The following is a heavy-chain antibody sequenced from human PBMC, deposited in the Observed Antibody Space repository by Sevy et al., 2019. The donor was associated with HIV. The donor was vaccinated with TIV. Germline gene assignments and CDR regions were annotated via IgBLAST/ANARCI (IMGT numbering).Heavy chain of an antibody. J-gene: IGHJ4*02. V-gene: IGHV3-21*01. CDR1: GFTFNSYT. Sequence: GGSLRLSCAASGFTFNSYTMNWVRQAPGKGLEWVSSISSTSYIKYADSVKGRFTISRDNAKKSLYLQMNSLRVEDTAVYYCARSSLYDSSGNDYWGRGTLVTVSS. CDR2: ISSTSYI. D-gene: IGHD3-22*01. CDR3: ARSSLYDSSGNDY.